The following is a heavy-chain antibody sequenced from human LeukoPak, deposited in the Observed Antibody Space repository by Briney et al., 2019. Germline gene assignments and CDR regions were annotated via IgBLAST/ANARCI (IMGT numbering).Heavy chain of an antibody. D-gene: IGHD6-13*01. CDR2: IYYSGSA. V-gene: IGHV4-59*08. CDR3: ARSRSSSWTNWFDP. J-gene: IGHJ5*02. CDR1: GGSISSYY. Sequence: PSETLSLTCTVSGGSISSYYWNWIRQPPGKGLEWIGYIYYSGSAKNNPSLKSRVTISLDTSKNQFSLKLSSVTAADTAVYYCARSRSSSWTNWFDPWGQGTLVTVSS.